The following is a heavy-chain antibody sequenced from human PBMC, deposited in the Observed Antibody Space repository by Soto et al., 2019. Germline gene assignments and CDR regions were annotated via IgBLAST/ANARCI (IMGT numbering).Heavy chain of an antibody. CDR1: GGSFSGYY. J-gene: IGHJ5*02. V-gene: IGHV4-34*01. D-gene: IGHD3-3*01. CDR3: ARWVGRITIFGVVAVGWFDP. Sequence: SETLSLTCAVYGGSFSGYYWSWIRQPPGKGLEWIGEINHSGSTNYNPSLKSRVTISVDTSKNQFSLKLSSVTAADTAVYYCARWVGRITIFGVVAVGWFDPWGQGTLVTVSS. CDR2: INHSGST.